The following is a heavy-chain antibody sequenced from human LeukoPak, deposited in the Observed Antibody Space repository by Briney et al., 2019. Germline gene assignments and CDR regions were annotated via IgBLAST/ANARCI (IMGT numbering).Heavy chain of an antibody. CDR1: GFTFSSYS. CDR3: ASGYLSYQLLGVKGSWFDP. CDR2: ISSSSSYI. J-gene: IGHJ5*02. D-gene: IGHD2-2*01. Sequence: GGSLRLSCAASGFTFSSYSMNWVRQAPGKGLEWVSSISSSSSYIYYADSVKGRFTISRDNAKNSLYLQMNSLRAEDTAVYYCASGYLSYQLLGVKGSWFDPGGQGTLVTVSS. V-gene: IGHV3-21*01.